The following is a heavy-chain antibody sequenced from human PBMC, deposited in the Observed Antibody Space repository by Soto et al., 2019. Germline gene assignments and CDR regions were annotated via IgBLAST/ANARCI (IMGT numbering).Heavy chain of an antibody. CDR2: IYHSGST. J-gene: IGHJ2*01. Sequence: QLQLQESGSGLVKPSQTLSLTCAVSGGSISSGGYSWSWIRQPPGKGLEWIGYIYHSGSTYYNPSRKGRLTLSVNRATNQFSLKLTSVTAADTAVYYCARDPGLCGRGTLVTVSS. CDR3: ARDPGL. V-gene: IGHV4-30-2*01. CDR1: GGSISSGGYS.